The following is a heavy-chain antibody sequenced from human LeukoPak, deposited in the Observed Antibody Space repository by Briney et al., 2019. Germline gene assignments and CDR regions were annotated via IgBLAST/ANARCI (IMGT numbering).Heavy chain of an antibody. Sequence: GGSLRLSCAASGFTFSSYAMSWVRQAPGKGLEWVSAISGSGGSTYYADSVKGRFTISRDNSKNTLYLQMNSLRAEDTAVYYCALNSGYGSGIYYHVPIDYWGLGTLVTVSS. D-gene: IGHD3-10*01. CDR3: ALNSGYGSGIYYHVPIDY. CDR1: GFTFSSYA. V-gene: IGHV3-23*01. CDR2: ISGSGGST. J-gene: IGHJ4*02.